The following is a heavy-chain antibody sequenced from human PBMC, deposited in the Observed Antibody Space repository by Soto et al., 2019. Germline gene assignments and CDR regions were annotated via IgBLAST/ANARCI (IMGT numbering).Heavy chain of an antibody. J-gene: IGHJ6*03. V-gene: IGHV1-46*03. CDR1: GYTFTSYY. D-gene: IGHD3-10*01. Sequence: ASVKVSCKASGYTFTSYYMHWVRQAPGQGLEWMGIINPSGGSTSYAQKFQGRVTMTRDTSTSTVYMELSSLRSEDTAVYYCARGGGYYYGSGSQRPNYYYYYMDVWGKGTTVTVSS. CDR2: INPSGGST. CDR3: ARGGGYYYGSGSQRPNYYYYYMDV.